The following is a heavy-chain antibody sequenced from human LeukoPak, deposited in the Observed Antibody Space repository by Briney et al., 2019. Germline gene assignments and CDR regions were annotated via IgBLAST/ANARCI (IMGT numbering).Heavy chain of an antibody. CDR3: ARGPGTRIVVSNEYFHH. CDR1: GYSFTNYY. CDR2: MKPNTGGT. D-gene: IGHD3-22*01. J-gene: IGHJ1*01. V-gene: IGHV1-2*02. Sequence: GASVKLSCKASGYSFTNYYIHWVRQAPGQGLEWMGWMKPNTGGTKYAEKFQGRVTMTRDTSISTAYMELNGLRSDDTAVYYCARGPGTRIVVSNEYFHHWGQGTLVTVSS.